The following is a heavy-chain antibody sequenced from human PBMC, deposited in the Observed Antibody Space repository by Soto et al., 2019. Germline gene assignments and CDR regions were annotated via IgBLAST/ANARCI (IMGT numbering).Heavy chain of an antibody. CDR1: GGSFSGYY. CDR2: INHSGST. J-gene: IGHJ4*02. CDR3: ARGGPKDFGSGYPLDY. V-gene: IGHV4-34*01. D-gene: IGHD3-3*01. Sequence: QVQLQQWGAGLLKPSETLSLTCAVYGGSFSGYYWSWIRQPSGKGLEWIGEINHSGSTNYNPSLKSRVTISVDTSKNQFSLKLSSVTAADTAVYYCARGGPKDFGSGYPLDYWGQGTLVTVSS.